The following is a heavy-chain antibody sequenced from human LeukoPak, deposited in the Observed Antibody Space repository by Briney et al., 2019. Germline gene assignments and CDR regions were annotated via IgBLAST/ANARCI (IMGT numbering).Heavy chain of an antibody. J-gene: IGHJ4*02. CDR1: GFTLNTYW. CDR3: SRGRNWDDGDY. V-gene: IGHV3-74*01. Sequence: PGGSLRLSCAASGFTLNTYWMYWVRQAPGKGLVWVSHINSDGSIVNYGDSVKGRFTISRDNAKNTLYLQMNSLRADDTALYFCSRGRNWDDGDYWGQGTLVTVSS. CDR2: INSDGSIV. D-gene: IGHD1-1*01.